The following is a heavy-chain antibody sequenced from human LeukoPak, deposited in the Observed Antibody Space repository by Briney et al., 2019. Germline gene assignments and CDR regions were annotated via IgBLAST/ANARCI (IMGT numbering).Heavy chain of an antibody. CDR2: TYYRSKWYT. J-gene: IGHJ5*02. V-gene: IGHV6-1*01. D-gene: IGHD2-2*01. CDR3: ARRLTQYDCFDP. Sequence: SQTLSLTCAISGDSVSSYSATWDWIRQSPSRGLEWLGRTYYRSKWYTDYAVSVKSRATVNPDTSKNQFSLHLNSVTPEDTAVYYCARRLTQYDCFDPWGQGILVTVSS. CDR1: GDSVSSYSAT.